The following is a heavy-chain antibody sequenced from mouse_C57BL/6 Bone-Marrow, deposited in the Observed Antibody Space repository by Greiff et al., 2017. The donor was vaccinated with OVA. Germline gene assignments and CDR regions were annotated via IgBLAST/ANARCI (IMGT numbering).Heavy chain of an antibody. Sequence: VQLQQPGAELVKPGASVKMSCKASGYTFTSYWITWVKQRPGQGLEWIGDIYPGSGSTNYNEKFKSKATLTVDTSSSTAYMQLSSLTSEDSAVYYCARRHYYGSSYVGKRDDWGQGTTLTVSS. D-gene: IGHD1-1*01. CDR1: GYTFTSYW. V-gene: IGHV1-55*01. J-gene: IGHJ2*01. CDR3: ARRHYYGSSYVGKRDD. CDR2: IYPGSGST.